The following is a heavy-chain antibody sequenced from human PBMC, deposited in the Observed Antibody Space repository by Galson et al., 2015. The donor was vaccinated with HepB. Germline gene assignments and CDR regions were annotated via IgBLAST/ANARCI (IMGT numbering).Heavy chain of an antibody. CDR3: AKQGRGYSGYHDY. V-gene: IGHV3-23*01. Sequence: SLRLSCAASGFTFSSYAMSWVRQAPGKGLEWVSTISDRGSSTYYADSVRGRFTISRDNSKNTLYLQTDSLRAEDTAIYYCAKQGRGYSGYHDYWGQGTLVTVSS. J-gene: IGHJ4*02. D-gene: IGHD5-12*01. CDR1: GFTFSSYA. CDR2: ISDRGSST.